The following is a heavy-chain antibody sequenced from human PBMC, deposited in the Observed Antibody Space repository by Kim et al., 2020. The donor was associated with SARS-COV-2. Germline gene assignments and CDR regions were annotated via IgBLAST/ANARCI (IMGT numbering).Heavy chain of an antibody. Sequence: VKGRFTISRDNSQNTVYLQMNSLRAEDTAVYYCASNPGATSAFSYWYFDLWGRGTLVTVSS. V-gene: IGHV3-30*07. CDR3: ASNPGATSAFSYWYFDL. J-gene: IGHJ2*01. D-gene: IGHD2-2*01.